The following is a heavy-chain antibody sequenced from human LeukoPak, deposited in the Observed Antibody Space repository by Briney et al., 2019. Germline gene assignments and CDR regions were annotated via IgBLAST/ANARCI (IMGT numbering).Heavy chain of an antibody. D-gene: IGHD4-17*01. J-gene: IGHJ4*02. CDR3: AKGTAAGDYRNDY. V-gene: IGHV3-9*01. CDR1: GFTFDDYA. Sequence: PGGSLRLSCAASGFTFDDYAMHWVRQAPGKGLEWVSGISWNSGSIGYADSVKGRFTISRDNAKNSLYLQMNSLRAEDTALYYCAKGTAAGDYRNDYWGQGTLVTVSS. CDR2: ISWNSGSI.